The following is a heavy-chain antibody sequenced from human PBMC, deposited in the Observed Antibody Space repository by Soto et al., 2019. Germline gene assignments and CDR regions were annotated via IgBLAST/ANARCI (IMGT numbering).Heavy chain of an antibody. CDR2: INAGNGNT. Sequence: ASVKVSCKASGYTFSDYAIHWVRQAPVQSLEWMGWINAGNGNTKYSQKFQGRVTITRDTYASTAYMEITSLTSEDTAVYDCARDGGRYSAESLHHWGQGSMVTVSS. CDR3: ARDGGRYSAESLHH. CDR1: GYTFSDYA. D-gene: IGHD6-19*01. J-gene: IGHJ1*01. V-gene: IGHV1-3*01.